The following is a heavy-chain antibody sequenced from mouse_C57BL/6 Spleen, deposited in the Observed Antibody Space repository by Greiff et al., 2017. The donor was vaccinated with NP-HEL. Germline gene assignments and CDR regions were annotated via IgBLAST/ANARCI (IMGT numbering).Heavy chain of an antibody. CDR1: GFNIKDYY. D-gene: IGHD1-1*01. CDR2: IDPEDGET. V-gene: IGHV14-2*01. Sequence: EVQLVESGAELVKPGASVKLSCTASGFNIKDYYMHWVKQRTEQGLEWIGRIDPEDGETKYAPKFQGKATITEDTSSNTAYLQLSSLTSEDTAVYYGARDYYGSRGYFDVWGTGTTVTVSS. J-gene: IGHJ1*03. CDR3: ARDYYGSRGYFDV.